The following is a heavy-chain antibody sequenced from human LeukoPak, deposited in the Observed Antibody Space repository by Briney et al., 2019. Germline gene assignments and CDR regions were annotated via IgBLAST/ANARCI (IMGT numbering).Heavy chain of an antibody. CDR2: MYTSGIT. J-gene: IGHJ3*02. CDR1: GGSISSYS. Sequence: SETLSLTCTVSGGSISSYSWSWIRQPAGKGLEWLGHMYTSGITNYNPSLKSRVTMSVDKSKKQFSLKLSSVTAADTAVYYCASRDANTAAAFDIWGQGTMLTVSS. D-gene: IGHD2-21*02. V-gene: IGHV4-4*07. CDR3: ASRDANTAAAFDI.